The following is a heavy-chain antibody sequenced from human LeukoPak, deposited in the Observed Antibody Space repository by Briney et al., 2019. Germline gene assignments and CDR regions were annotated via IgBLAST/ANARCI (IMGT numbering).Heavy chain of an antibody. CDR2: ISGSGGST. J-gene: IGHJ4*02. Sequence: PAGSLRLSCAASGFTFSSYAMSWVRQAPGLGLEWVAAISGSGGSTYYVDSVKGRFTISRDNSKNTLYLQMNSLRAEDTAVYYCAKEVIVGVSFDSWGQGTLVTVSS. CDR3: AKEVIVGVSFDS. V-gene: IGHV3-23*01. CDR1: GFTFSSYA. D-gene: IGHD1-26*01.